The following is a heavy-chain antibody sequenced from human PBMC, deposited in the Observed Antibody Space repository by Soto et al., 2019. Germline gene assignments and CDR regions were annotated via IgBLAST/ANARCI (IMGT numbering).Heavy chain of an antibody. CDR3: ARDPRYYDSSGYYYVGTFDY. CDR2: ISSSSSYI. CDR1: GFTFSSYS. D-gene: IGHD3-22*01. Sequence: PGGSLRLSCAASGFTFSSYSMNWVRQAPGKGLEWVSSISSSSSYIYYADSVKGRFTISRDNAKNSLYLQMNSLRAEDTAVYYCARDPRYYDSSGYYYVGTFDYWGRGTLVTVS. V-gene: IGHV3-21*01. J-gene: IGHJ4*02.